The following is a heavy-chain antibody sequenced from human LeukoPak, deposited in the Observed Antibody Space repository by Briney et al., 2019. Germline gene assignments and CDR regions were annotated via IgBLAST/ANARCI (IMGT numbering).Heavy chain of an antibody. J-gene: IGHJ4*02. Sequence: GGSLRLSCAASGFTFSSYGMHWVRQAPGKGLEWVAVIWYDGSNKYYADSVKGRFTISRDNSENTLYLQMNSLRAEDTAVYYCARASGYSSPFDYWGQGTLVTVSS. CDR2: IWYDGSNK. CDR1: GFTFSSYG. D-gene: IGHD6-19*01. V-gene: IGHV3-33*01. CDR3: ARASGYSSPFDY.